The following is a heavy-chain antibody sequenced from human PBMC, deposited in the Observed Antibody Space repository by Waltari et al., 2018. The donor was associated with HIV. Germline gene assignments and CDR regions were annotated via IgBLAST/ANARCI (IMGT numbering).Heavy chain of an antibody. Sequence: EVQLVESGGGLVQPGGSLRLSCAASGSTFSTFWMPWVRQTPGKGLVWVSGINSDGSSTTYADSVKGRFTISRDNPKNTLYLQMSSLRAEDTAVYFCARGRYYGMDVWGQGTTVTVSS. CDR3: ARGRYYGMDV. CDR2: INSDGSST. CDR1: GSTFSTFW. J-gene: IGHJ6*02. V-gene: IGHV3-74*01.